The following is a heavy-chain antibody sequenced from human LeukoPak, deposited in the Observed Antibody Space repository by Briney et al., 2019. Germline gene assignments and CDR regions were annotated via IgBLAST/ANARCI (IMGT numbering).Heavy chain of an antibody. D-gene: IGHD6-25*01. Sequence: PGRSLRLSCAACGFTFSSYAMHWVRQAPGKGLEWVAVISYDGSNEYYADSVKGRFTISRDNSKNTLYLQMNSLRAEDTAVYYCARQRADSGMDYWGQGTLVTVSS. CDR3: ARQRADSGMDY. CDR1: GFTFSSYA. CDR2: ISYDGSNE. J-gene: IGHJ4*02. V-gene: IGHV3-30*04.